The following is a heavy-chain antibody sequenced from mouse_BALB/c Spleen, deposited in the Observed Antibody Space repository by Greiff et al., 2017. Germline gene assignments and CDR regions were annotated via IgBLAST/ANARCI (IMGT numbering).Heavy chain of an antibody. V-gene: IGHV1S26*01. D-gene: IGHD4-1*01. CDR3: ARSADWGRGAWFAY. Sequence: VQLQQSGAELVRPGASVKMSCTASGYTFTSYTMHWVKQRPGQGLEWIGYINPSSGYTNYNQKFKDKATLTADKSSSTAYMQLSSLTSEDSAVYYCARSADWGRGAWFAYWGQGTLVTVSA. CDR1: GYTFTSYT. CDR2: INPSSGYT. J-gene: IGHJ3*01.